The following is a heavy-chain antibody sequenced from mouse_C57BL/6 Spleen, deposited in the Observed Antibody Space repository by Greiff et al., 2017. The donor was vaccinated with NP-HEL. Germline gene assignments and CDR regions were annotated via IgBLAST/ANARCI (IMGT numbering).Heavy chain of an antibody. V-gene: IGHV5-4*03. CDR2: ISDGGSYT. Sequence: EVMLVESGGGLVKPGGSLKLSCAASGFTFSSYAMSWVRQTPEKRLEWVATISDGGSYTYYPDNVKGRFTISRDNAKNNLYLQMSHLKSEDTAMYYCARGGGNYYFDYWGQGTTRTVSS. CDR1: GFTFSSYA. D-gene: IGHD2-1*01. J-gene: IGHJ2*01. CDR3: ARGGGNYYFDY.